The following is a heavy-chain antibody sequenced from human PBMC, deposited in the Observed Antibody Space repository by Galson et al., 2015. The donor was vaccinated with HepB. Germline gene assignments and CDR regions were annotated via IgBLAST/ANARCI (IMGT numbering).Heavy chain of an antibody. CDR2: INSKTDDGTT. CDR3: TTYRGITARPLFDF. V-gene: IGHV3-15*01. J-gene: IGHJ4*02. D-gene: IGHD6-6*01. CDR1: GFTFSNAW. Sequence: SLRLSCAASGFTFSNAWMSWVRQAPGKGLEWVGRINSKTDDGTTAYAAPVKGRFTISSDDSKNTLYLQMNSLKTEDTAVYFCTTYRGITARPLFDFWGQGTLVTVSS.